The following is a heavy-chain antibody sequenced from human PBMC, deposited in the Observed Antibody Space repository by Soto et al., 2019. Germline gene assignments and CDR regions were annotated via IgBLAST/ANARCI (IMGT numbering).Heavy chain of an antibody. CDR3: ASSTPYYYYMDV. Sequence: QVQLQESGPGLVKPSETLSLTCTVSGGSISSYYWSWIRQPPGKGLEWIGYIYYSGSTNYNPSLKSRVTISVDTSKNQFSLKLSSVTAADTAVYYCASSTPYYYYMDVWGKGTTVTVSS. J-gene: IGHJ6*03. CDR1: GGSISSYY. CDR2: IYYSGST. V-gene: IGHV4-59*01.